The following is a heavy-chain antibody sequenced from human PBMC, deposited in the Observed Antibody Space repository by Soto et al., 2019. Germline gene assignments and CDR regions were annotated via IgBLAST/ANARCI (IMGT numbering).Heavy chain of an antibody. V-gene: IGHV4-34*01. CDR2: INHSGST. CDR3: ARVEYYDYIWGAAETWFDP. CDR1: GGSFSGYY. J-gene: IGHJ5*02. Sequence: SETLSLTCAVYGGSFSGYYWSLIRQPPGKGLEWIGEINHSGSTNYNPSLKSRVTISVDTSKNQFSLKLSSVTAADTAVYYCARVEYYDYIWGAAETWFDPWGQGTLVTVSS. D-gene: IGHD3-16*01.